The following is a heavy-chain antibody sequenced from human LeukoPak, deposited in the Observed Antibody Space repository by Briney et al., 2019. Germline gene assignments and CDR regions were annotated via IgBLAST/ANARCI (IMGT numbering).Heavy chain of an antibody. CDR1: GFTFDDYA. D-gene: IGHD2-2*01. Sequence: GGSLRLSCAASGFTFDDYAMHWVRQAPGKGLEWVSGISWNSGSIGYADSVKGRFTISRDNAKNSLYLQMNSLRAEDTAVYYCARGTSNFDYWGQGTLVTVSS. V-gene: IGHV3-9*01. J-gene: IGHJ4*02. CDR2: ISWNSGSI. CDR3: ARGTSNFDY.